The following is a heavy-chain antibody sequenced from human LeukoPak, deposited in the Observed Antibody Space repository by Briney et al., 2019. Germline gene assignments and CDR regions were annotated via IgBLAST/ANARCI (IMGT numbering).Heavy chain of an antibody. V-gene: IGHV1-2*02. Sequence: ASVKVSCKASGYTFTGYYKHWVRQAPGQGLEWMGWINPNSGGTNYAQKFQGRVTMTRDTSISTAYMELSRLRSDDTAVYYCARGLEYSSPVLDWGQGTLVTVSS. CDR3: ARGLEYSSPVLD. CDR2: INPNSGGT. CDR1: GYTFTGYY. J-gene: IGHJ4*02. D-gene: IGHD6-6*01.